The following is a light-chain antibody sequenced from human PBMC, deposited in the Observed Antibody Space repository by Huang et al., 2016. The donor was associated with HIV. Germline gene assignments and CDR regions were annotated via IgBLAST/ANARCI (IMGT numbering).Light chain of an antibody. CDR3: QQLNTYPLT. V-gene: IGKV1-9*01. CDR1: QDVNIN. CDR2: ASS. J-gene: IGKJ3*01. Sequence: IQLTQFPPALSASVGDRVSISCRASQDVNINLAWYQQRPGKAPKLLIYASSTLQSGIPSRFSGYGSGTDFSLTIRNLQPEDFATYYCQQLNTYPLTFGPGTTVDL.